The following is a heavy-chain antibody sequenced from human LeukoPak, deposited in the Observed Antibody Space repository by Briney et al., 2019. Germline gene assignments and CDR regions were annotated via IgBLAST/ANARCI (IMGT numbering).Heavy chain of an antibody. V-gene: IGHV4-4*02. CDR3: ARDWERSRISHGGDY. CDR1: GGSISSSNW. D-gene: IGHD1-26*01. CDR2: IYHSGST. J-gene: IGHJ4*02. Sequence: SETLSLTCTVSGGSISSSNWWSWVRPPPGKGLEWIGEIYHSGSTNYNPSLKSRVTISVDKSKSQFSLKLSSVTAADTAVYYCARDWERSRISHGGDYWGQGTLVTVSS.